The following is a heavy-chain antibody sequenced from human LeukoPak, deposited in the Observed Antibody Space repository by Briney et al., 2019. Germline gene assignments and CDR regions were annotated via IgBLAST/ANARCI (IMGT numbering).Heavy chain of an antibody. CDR1: GGSISSSNW. J-gene: IGHJ4*02. CDR2: IYHSGST. D-gene: IGHD6-19*01. Sequence: NSSGTLSLTCAVSGGSISSSNWWSWVRQPPGKGLEWIGEIYHSGSTNYNPSLKSRVTISLDKSKNQFSLRLTSVTAADTAVYYCAKAAVAVDYWGQGTLVTVSS. CDR3: AKAAVAVDY. V-gene: IGHV4-4*02.